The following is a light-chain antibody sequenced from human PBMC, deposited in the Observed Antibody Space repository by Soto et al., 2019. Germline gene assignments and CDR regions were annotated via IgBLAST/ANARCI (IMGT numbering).Light chain of an antibody. CDR3: QQYGSSPTT. CDR1: QSVSTNS. J-gene: IGKJ1*01. Sequence: EIVLTQSPDTLSLSPGERATLSCRASQSVSTNSLAWWQQKPGQAPRLLIYGASSRATGIPDRFSGSGSGTDFTLTISRLEPEDFAVYFCQQYGSSPTTFGQGTKVDIK. CDR2: GAS. V-gene: IGKV3-20*01.